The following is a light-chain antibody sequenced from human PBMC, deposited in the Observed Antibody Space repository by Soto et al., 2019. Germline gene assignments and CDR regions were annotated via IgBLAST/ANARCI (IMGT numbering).Light chain of an antibody. Sequence: QSAPTQPPSASGSRGQSVTISCTGTSSDVGGYNYVSWYQQHPGKAPKLMIYEVSKRPSGVPDRFSGSKSGNTASLTVSGLQPEDEADYYCSSYAGSNNLGVFGGGTQLTVL. CDR2: EVS. J-gene: IGLJ3*02. CDR1: SSDVGGYNY. CDR3: SSYAGSNNLGV. V-gene: IGLV2-8*01.